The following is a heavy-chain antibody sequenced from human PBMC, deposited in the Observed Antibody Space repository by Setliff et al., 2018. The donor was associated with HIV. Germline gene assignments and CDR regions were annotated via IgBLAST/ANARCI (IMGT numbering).Heavy chain of an antibody. CDR2: ISGSGGST. V-gene: IGHV3-23*01. CDR1: GFTFSSYA. D-gene: IGHD1-1*01. J-gene: IGHJ4*02. CDR3: ARSPGMFDY. Sequence: GGSLRLSCAASGFTFSSYAMSWVRQAPGKGLEWVSTISGSGGSTYYADSVKGRFTISRDTSTNTLHLQMHSLRADDTAVYYCARSPGMFDYWGQGTPVTVSS.